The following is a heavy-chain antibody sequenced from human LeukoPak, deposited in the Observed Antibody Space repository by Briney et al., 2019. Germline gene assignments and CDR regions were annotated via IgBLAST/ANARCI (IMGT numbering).Heavy chain of an antibody. Sequence: SETLSLTCTVSGGSISSGGYYWSWIRQHPGKGLEWIGYIYYSGSTYYNPSLKSRVTISVDTSKNQFSLKLSSVTAADTAVYYCALTTVAGTLRRWFDPWGQGTLVTASS. CDR2: IYYSGST. V-gene: IGHV4-31*03. J-gene: IGHJ5*02. D-gene: IGHD6-19*01. CDR1: GGSISSGGYY. CDR3: ALTTVAGTLRRWFDP.